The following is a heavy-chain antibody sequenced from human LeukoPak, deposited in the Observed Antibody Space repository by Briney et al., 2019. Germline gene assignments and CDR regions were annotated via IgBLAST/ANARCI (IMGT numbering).Heavy chain of an antibody. J-gene: IGHJ4*02. CDR2: ISGSGGST. V-gene: IGHV3-23*01. D-gene: IGHD5-24*01. CDR1: GFTFSSYA. CDR3: ARGGDGYNHSGFDY. Sequence: PGGSLRLSCAASGFTFSSYAMSWVRQAPGKGLEWVSAISGSGGSTYYADSVKGRFTISRDNSKNTLYLQMNSLRSEDTAVYYCARGGDGYNHSGFDYWGQGTLVTVSS.